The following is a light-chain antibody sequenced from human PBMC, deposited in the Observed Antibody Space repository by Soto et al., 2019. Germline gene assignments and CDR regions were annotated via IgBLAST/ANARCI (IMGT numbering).Light chain of an antibody. CDR2: GAS. J-gene: IGKJ1*01. CDR1: QSVNNNF. V-gene: IGKV3-20*01. CDR3: QQYVSAPWT. Sequence: ELVLTQSPGTLSLSAGERVTLSCRASQSVNNNFLAWYQQKPGQAPRLLIYGASSRATGIPDRFSGSGSGTDFTLIISRLEPEDFAVYYCQQYVSAPWTFGQGTKVEIK.